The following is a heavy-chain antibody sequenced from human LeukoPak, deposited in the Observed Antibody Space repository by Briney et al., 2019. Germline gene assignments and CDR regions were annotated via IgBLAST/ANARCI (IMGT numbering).Heavy chain of an antibody. CDR3: VRDGGDV. CDR2: INNDGSGK. CDR1: GFTLTDFW. V-gene: IGHV3-7*03. J-gene: IGHJ6*04. D-gene: IGHD6-25*01. Sequence: GGSLRLSCTFSGFTLTDFWMKSVRQAPGKGLERVASINNDGSGKYSVDSVRDRVTISRDNAKNSLHLQINSLTVEDTAIYYCVRDGGDVWGKRTTVTFSS.